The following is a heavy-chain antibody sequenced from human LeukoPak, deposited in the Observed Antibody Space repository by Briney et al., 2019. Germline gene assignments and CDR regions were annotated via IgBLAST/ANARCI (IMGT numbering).Heavy chain of an antibody. J-gene: IGHJ4*02. V-gene: IGHV3-21*04. D-gene: IGHD2-2*02. CDR3: AKACRSTSCYIR. CDR2: ISSSSSYI. Sequence: GGSLRLSCAASGFTFSSYSMNWVRQAPGKGLEWVSSISSSSSYIYYADSVKGRFTISRDNAKNSLYLQMNSLRAEDTAVYYCAKACRSTSCYIRWGQGTLVTVSS. CDR1: GFTFSSYS.